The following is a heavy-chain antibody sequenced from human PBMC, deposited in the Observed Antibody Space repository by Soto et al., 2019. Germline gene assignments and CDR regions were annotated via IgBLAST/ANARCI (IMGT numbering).Heavy chain of an antibody. J-gene: IGHJ6*02. CDR3: ASHYCSSTSCYLFGMDV. CDR2: IWYDGSNK. CDR1: GFTFSSYG. D-gene: IGHD2-2*01. V-gene: IGHV3-33*01. Sequence: GGSLRLSCAASGFTFSSYGMHWVRQAPGKGLEWVAVIWYDGSNKYYADSVKGRFTISRDNSKNTLYLQMNSLRAEDTAVYYCASHYCSSTSCYLFGMDVWGQGTTVTVSS.